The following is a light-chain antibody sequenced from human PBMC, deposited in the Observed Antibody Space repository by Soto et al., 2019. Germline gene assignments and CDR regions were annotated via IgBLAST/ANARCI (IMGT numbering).Light chain of an antibody. CDR3: SSYTRRSNLL. V-gene: IGLV2-14*03. J-gene: IGLJ3*02. CDR1: TSDVGGYNS. Sequence: QSVLTQPASLSGSLGQSITISCTGATSDVGGYNSVSWYQQHPGKAPKLIIYDVTDRPSGISNRFSGSKSGNTDSLTISGLQAEEEAYYYCSSYTRRSNLLFGGGTKVTVL. CDR2: DVT.